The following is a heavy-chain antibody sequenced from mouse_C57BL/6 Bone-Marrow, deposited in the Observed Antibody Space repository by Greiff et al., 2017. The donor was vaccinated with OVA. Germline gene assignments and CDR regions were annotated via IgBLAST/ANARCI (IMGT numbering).Heavy chain of an antibody. CDR1: GFNIKDDY. J-gene: IGHJ4*01. CDR2: IDPENGDT. V-gene: IGHV14-4*01. Sequence: EVKLQQSGAELVRPGASVKLSCTASGFNIKDDYMHWVKQRPEQGLEWIGWIDPENGDTEYASKFQGKATITADTSSNTAYLQLSSLTSEDTAVYYCTTSGYRYAMDYWGQGTSVTVSS. CDR3: TTSGYRYAMDY. D-gene: IGHD3-1*01.